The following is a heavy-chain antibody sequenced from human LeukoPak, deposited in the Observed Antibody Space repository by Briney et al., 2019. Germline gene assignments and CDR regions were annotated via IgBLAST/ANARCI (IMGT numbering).Heavy chain of an antibody. Sequence: PGGSLRLSCAASGFTFSSYAMSWVRQAPGKGLEWVSALSGSGGITYYADSVKGRFTMSRDNSKNTLYLQMNSLIAEDTALYYCAKAGGSGSYGLQYYYYMDVWGKGTTVTVSS. CDR3: AKAGGSGSYGLQYYYYMDV. CDR1: GFTFSSYA. D-gene: IGHD3-10*01. V-gene: IGHV3-23*01. CDR2: LSGSGGIT. J-gene: IGHJ6*03.